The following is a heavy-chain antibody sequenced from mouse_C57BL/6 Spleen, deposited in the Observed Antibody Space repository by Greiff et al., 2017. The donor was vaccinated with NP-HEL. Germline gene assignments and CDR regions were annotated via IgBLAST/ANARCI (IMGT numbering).Heavy chain of an antibody. Sequence: DVMLVESGGGLVKPGGSLKLSCAASGFTFSSYAMSWVRQTPEKRLEWVATISDGGSYTYYPDNVKGRFTISRDNAKNNLYLQMSHLKSEDTAMYYCAREGWSLYARDYWGQGTSVTVSS. CDR3: AREGWSLYARDY. V-gene: IGHV5-4*01. CDR1: GFTFSSYA. CDR2: ISDGGSYT. D-gene: IGHD2-3*01. J-gene: IGHJ4*01.